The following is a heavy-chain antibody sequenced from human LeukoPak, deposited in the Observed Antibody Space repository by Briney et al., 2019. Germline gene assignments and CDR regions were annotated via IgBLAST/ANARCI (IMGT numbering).Heavy chain of an antibody. D-gene: IGHD6-13*01. CDR1: GFTFSSYG. CDR2: IWYDGSNK. Sequence: GRSLRLSCAASGFTFSSYGMHWVRQAPGKGLEWVAVIWYDGSNKYYADSVKGRFTISRDNSKNTLYLQMNSLRAEDTAVYYCAASSWYRYYYYYGMDVWGQGTTFTVSS. CDR3: AASSWYRYYYYYGMDV. J-gene: IGHJ6*02. V-gene: IGHV3-33*01.